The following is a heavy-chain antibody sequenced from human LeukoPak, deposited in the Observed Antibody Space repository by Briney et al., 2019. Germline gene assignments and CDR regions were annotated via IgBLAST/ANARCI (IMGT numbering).Heavy chain of an antibody. CDR1: GYSFTTYW. J-gene: IGHJ5*02. V-gene: IGHV5-51*01. Sequence: GESLKISCKASGYSFTTYWIGWVRQMPGKGLEWMGIVQPGDPNTKYSPSFQGQVTISADKSINTAYLQWTSLKASDTAIYYCARQSSSWHNFDPWGQGTLVTVSS. CDR3: ARQSSSWHNFDP. CDR2: VQPGDPNT. D-gene: IGHD1/OR15-1a*01.